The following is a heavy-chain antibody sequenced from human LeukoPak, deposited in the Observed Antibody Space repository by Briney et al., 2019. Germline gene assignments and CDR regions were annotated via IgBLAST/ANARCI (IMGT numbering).Heavy chain of an antibody. Sequence: SETLSLTCAVYGGSFSGYYWSWIRQPPGKGLEWIGEINHSGSTNYNPSLKSRATISVDTSKNQFSLKLSSVTAADTAVYYCARGSSSSVLNWFDPWGQGTLVTVSS. CDR3: ARGSSSSVLNWFDP. D-gene: IGHD6-6*01. J-gene: IGHJ5*02. CDR2: INHSGST. CDR1: GGSFSGYY. V-gene: IGHV4-34*01.